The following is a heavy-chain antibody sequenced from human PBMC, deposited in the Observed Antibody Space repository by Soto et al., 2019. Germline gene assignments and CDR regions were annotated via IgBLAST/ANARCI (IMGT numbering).Heavy chain of an antibody. Sequence: ASVKVSCKASGYTFTSYDINWVRQATGQGLEWMGWMNPNSGNTGYAQKFQGRVTMTRNTSISTAYMELSSLRSEDTAVYYCARDYSVLRFLEWLWNGMDVWGQGTTVTVSS. CDR2: MNPNSGNT. CDR1: GYTFTSYD. V-gene: IGHV1-8*01. J-gene: IGHJ6*02. D-gene: IGHD3-3*01. CDR3: ARDYSVLRFLEWLWNGMDV.